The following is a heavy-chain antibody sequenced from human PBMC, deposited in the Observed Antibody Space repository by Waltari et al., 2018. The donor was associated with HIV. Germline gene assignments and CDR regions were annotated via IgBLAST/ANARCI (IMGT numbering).Heavy chain of an antibody. Sequence: EVQLVESGGGLVKPGGSLRLSCAASGFTFSNAWMSWVRQAPGKGLEWVGRIKSKTYGGTTDYAAPVKGRFTISRDDSKNTLYLQMNSLKTEDTAVYYCTTGTKTTYGMDVWGQGTTVTVSS. D-gene: IGHD1-7*01. CDR1: GFTFSNAW. J-gene: IGHJ6*02. CDR2: IKSKTYGGTT. V-gene: IGHV3-15*01. CDR3: TTGTKTTYGMDV.